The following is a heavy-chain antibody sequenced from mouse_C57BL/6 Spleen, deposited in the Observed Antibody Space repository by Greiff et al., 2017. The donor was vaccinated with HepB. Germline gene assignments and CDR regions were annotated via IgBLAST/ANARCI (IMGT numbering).Heavy chain of an antibody. CDR1: GYSITSGYY. CDR3: ARDHWDVWYFDV. D-gene: IGHD4-1*01. J-gene: IGHJ1*03. V-gene: IGHV3-6*01. Sequence: ESGPGLVKPSQSLSLTCSVTGYSITSGYYWNWIRQFPGNKLEWMGYISYDGSNNYNPSLKNRISITRDTSKNQFFLKLNSVTTEDTATYYCARDHWDVWYFDVWGTGTTVTVSS. CDR2: ISYDGSN.